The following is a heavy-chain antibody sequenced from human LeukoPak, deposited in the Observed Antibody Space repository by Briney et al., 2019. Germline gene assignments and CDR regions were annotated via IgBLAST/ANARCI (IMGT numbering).Heavy chain of an antibody. Sequence: SETLSLTCTVSGGSISSSSYYWGWIRQPPGKGLEWIGSIYYSGSTYYNPSLKSRVTISVDTSKNQFSLKLSSVTAADTAVYYCASRPWYYDFPDVWGKGTTVTVSS. D-gene: IGHD3-3*01. CDR1: GGSISSSSYY. CDR2: IYYSGST. CDR3: ASRPWYYDFPDV. J-gene: IGHJ6*04. V-gene: IGHV4-39*01.